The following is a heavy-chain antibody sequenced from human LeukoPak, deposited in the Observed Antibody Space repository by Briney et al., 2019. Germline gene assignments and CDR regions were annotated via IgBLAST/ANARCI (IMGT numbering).Heavy chain of an antibody. CDR3: AKGPLTGRPGDWFDP. CDR2: INGPGGRT. V-gene: IGHV3-23*01. D-gene: IGHD1-26*01. CDR1: GFTFSSYA. J-gene: IGHJ5*02. Sequence: GGSLRLSCAASGFTFSSYAMSWVRQAPGKGLEWVSGINGPGGRTFYADSVKGRFTISRDNSKNTLYLQMNSLRAEDTAVYYCAKGPLTGRPGDWFDPWGQGTLVTVSS.